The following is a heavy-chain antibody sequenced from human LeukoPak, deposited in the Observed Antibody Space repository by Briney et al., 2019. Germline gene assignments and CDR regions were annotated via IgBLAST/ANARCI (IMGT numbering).Heavy chain of an antibody. V-gene: IGHV4-61*01. J-gene: IGHJ4*02. CDR3: ARVPTAMASPIDY. CDR2: IYYSAST. D-gene: IGHD5-18*01. CDR1: GGSVSSGSYY. Sequence: SETLSLTCTVSGGSVSSGSYYWSWIRQPPGKGLEWIGYIYYSASTNYNPSLKSRVTISVDTSKNQFSLKLSSVTAADTAVYYCARVPTAMASPIDYWGQGTLVTVSS.